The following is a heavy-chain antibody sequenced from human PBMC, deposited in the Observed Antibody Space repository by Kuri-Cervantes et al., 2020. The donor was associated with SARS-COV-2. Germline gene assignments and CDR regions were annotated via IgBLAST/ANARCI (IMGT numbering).Heavy chain of an antibody. J-gene: IGHJ4*02. CDR1: GFTFSSYW. D-gene: IGHD5-24*01. CDR3: AKDTRWLQSYTFDY. CDR2: ISASGGSP. Sequence: GESLKISCAASGFTFSSYWMHWVRQAPGKGLEWVSAISASGGSPYYADSVKGRVTISRDNSKNTLYLQMNSLRADDTAVYYCAKDTRWLQSYTFDYWGQGTLVTVSS. V-gene: IGHV3-23*01.